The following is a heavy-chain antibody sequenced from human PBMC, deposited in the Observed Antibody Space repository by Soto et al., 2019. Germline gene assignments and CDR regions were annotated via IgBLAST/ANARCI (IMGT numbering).Heavy chain of an antibody. CDR3: AGMPYTSGLRFDP. V-gene: IGHV4-30-2*01. Sequence: LSLTCSFSGDSSSTSTYSWSWIRQPPGKALEWVGFIYHSGVTSYNPSLKSRVSISLDMSNSQCTLNLRSVTAADTAVYYCAGMPYTSGLRFDPWGPGTLVTVSS. J-gene: IGHJ5*02. D-gene: IGHD6-19*01. CDR2: IYHSGVT. CDR1: GDSSSTSTYS.